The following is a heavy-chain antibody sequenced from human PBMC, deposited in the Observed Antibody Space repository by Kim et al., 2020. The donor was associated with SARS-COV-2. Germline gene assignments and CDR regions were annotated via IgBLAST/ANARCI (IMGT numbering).Heavy chain of an antibody. D-gene: IGHD3-22*01. J-gene: IGHJ4*02. CDR3: ASGRYYYDSSGYYYFDY. V-gene: IGHV1-69*02. Sequence: FQGRVTITADKSTSTAYMELSSLRSEDTAVYYCASGRYYYDSSGYYYFDYWGQGTLVTVSS.